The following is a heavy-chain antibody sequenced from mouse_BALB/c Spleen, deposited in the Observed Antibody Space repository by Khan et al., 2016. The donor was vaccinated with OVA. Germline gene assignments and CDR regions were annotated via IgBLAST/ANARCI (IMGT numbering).Heavy chain of an antibody. D-gene: IGHD2-3*01. CDR1: GYTFTDYA. Sequence: QVQLQQPGPELVRPGVSVKISCKGSGYTFTDYAMYWVKQSHAKSLEWMGLISTYSGNTNYNQKSRGKATMTVDKSYSPAYMELDRLTSADSAISYCARPAYDGYYDYWGQGTTLTVSS. CDR3: ARPAYDGYYDY. CDR2: ISTYSGNT. J-gene: IGHJ2*01. V-gene: IGHV1S137*01.